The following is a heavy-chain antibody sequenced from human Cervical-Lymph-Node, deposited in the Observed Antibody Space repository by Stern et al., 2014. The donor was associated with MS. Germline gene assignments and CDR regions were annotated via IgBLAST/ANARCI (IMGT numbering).Heavy chain of an antibody. CDR1: GFTFSDYY. V-gene: IGHV3-11*01. CDR2: ISSRDGTI. CDR3: ARAAGSEEDS. J-gene: IGHJ4*02. D-gene: IGHD3-10*01. Sequence: VQLVESGGGLVKPGGSLRLSCIASGFTFSDYYMTWIRQAPGTGLEWIAYISSRDGTIYYGDSVRGRFTMSRDNARNTLFLHMNSLRAEDTAVYYCARAAGSEEDSWGQGTLVTVSS.